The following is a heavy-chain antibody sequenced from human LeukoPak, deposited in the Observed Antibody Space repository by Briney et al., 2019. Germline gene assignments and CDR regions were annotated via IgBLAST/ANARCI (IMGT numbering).Heavy chain of an antibody. Sequence: PGGSLRLSCAASGFTFSRYWMHWVRQAPGKGLVRVSRINSDGSSTSHADSVKGRFTISRDNAKNTLYLQMNSLRAEDTAVYYCARYYDGTDYWGQGTLVTVSS. CDR1: GFTFSRYW. D-gene: IGHD3-22*01. CDR2: INSDGSST. CDR3: ARYYDGTDY. J-gene: IGHJ4*02. V-gene: IGHV3-74*01.